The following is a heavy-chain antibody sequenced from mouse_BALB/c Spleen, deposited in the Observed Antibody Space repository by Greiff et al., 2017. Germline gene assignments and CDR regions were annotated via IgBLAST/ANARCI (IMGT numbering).Heavy chain of an antibody. Sequence: EVQLVESGGGLVQPGGSRKLSCAASGFTFSSFGMHWVRQAPEKGLEWVAYISSGSSTIYYADTVKGRFTISRDNTKNTLFLQMTSLRSEDTAMYDCARNPYYGNYWFAYWGQGTLVTVSA. J-gene: IGHJ3*01. V-gene: IGHV5-17*02. D-gene: IGHD2-10*01. CDR2: ISSGSSTI. CDR3: ARNPYYGNYWFAY. CDR1: GFTFSSFG.